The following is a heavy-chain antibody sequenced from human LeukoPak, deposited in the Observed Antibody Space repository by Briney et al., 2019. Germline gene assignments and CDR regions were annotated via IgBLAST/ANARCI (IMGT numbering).Heavy chain of an antibody. Sequence: PGGSPRLSCAASGFTFSSYAMHWVRQAPGKGLEWVAVISYDGSNKYYADSVKGRFTISRDNSKNTLYLQMNSLRAEDTAVYYCAKETELKYFDYWGQGTLVTVSS. CDR1: GFTFSSYA. CDR2: ISYDGSNK. V-gene: IGHV3-30*04. J-gene: IGHJ4*02. D-gene: IGHD2/OR15-2a*01. CDR3: AKETELKYFDY.